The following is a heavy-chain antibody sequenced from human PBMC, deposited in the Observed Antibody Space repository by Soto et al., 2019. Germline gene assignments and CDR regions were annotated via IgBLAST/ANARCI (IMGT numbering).Heavy chain of an antibody. V-gene: IGHV3-64*01. CDR2: ISSNGGST. J-gene: IGHJ6*02. CDR1: GFTFSSYA. D-gene: IGHD3-22*01. Sequence: GGSLRLSCAASGFTFSSYAMHWVRQAPGKGLEYVSAISSNGGSTYYANSVKGRFTISRDNSKNTLYLQMGSLRAEDMAVYYCVRADSSGYYYYYYGMDVWGQGTTVTVSS. CDR3: VRADSSGYYYYYYGMDV.